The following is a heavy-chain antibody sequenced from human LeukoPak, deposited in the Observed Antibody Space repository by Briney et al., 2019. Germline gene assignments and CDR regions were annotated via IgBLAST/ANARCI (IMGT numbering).Heavy chain of an antibody. CDR3: ARVTGYRIEDYFDY. Sequence: PSETLSLTCTVSGGSISSYYWSWIRQPPGKGLEWIGYIYYSGSTSYNPSLKSRVTISVETSKNEFSLKLRSVTAADTAVYYCARVTGYRIEDYFDYWGQGTLVTVSS. J-gene: IGHJ4*02. V-gene: IGHV4-59*01. D-gene: IGHD6-13*01. CDR1: GGSISSYY. CDR2: IYYSGST.